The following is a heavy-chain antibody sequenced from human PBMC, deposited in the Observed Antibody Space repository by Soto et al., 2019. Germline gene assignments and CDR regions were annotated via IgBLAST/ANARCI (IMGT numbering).Heavy chain of an antibody. Sequence: SETLSLTCAVSSGSISSSNWWSWVRQPPGKGLEWIGEIYHSGSTNYNPSLKSRVTISVDKSKNQFSLKLSSVTAADTAVYYCARTVVRGSYSNFDRFDMDVWGKGTTVTVSS. D-gene: IGHD4-4*01. CDR2: IYHSGST. CDR3: ARTVVRGSYSNFDRFDMDV. CDR1: SGSISSSNW. V-gene: IGHV4-4*02. J-gene: IGHJ6*03.